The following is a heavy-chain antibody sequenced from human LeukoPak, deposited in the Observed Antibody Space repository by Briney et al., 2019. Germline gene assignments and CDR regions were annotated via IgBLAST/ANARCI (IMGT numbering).Heavy chain of an antibody. CDR2: TYYRSKQVN. Sequence: SQALSLTCAISRDSVSRNIAAWDWIRHSPSGGLECLGRTYYRSKQVNDYPLSANSPITIKPQTSKNHFSLQLNSVPPEDTAVYYCAKDKDDSWFVELLTGYYYYCMDVWGKGTTVTVSS. V-gene: IGHV6-1*01. D-gene: IGHD3-10*01. CDR1: RDSVSRNIAA. J-gene: IGHJ6*03. CDR3: AKDKDDSWFVELLTGYYYYCMDV.